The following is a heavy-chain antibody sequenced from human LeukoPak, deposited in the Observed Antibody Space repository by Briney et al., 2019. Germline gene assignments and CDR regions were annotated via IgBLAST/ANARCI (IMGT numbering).Heavy chain of an antibody. V-gene: IGHV3-13*01. Sequence: GGTLRLSCAASGFTFRRYGMSWVRQAAGKGLEWVSVVGASGDIFFASSVKGRFTVSREHAKNSLYLQMNSLRAGDTAVYYCARGGASPYSYYMDVWGKGTSVTISS. CDR2: VGASGDI. J-gene: IGHJ6*03. CDR3: ARGGASPYSYYMDV. CDR1: GFTFRRYG. D-gene: IGHD2-15*01.